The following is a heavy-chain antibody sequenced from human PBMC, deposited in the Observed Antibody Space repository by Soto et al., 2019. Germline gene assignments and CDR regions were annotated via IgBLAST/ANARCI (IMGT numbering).Heavy chain of an antibody. Sequence: QVQLVESGGGVVQPGRSLRLSCAASGFTFSSYGMHWVRQAPGKGLEWVAVISYDGSNKYYAASVKGRFTISRNNSKNTLYLQMNSLKAEDTAVYYCAKDTTVTIRFGYRTYPDYWGQGTLVTVSS. D-gene: IGHD4-17*01. J-gene: IGHJ4*02. CDR1: GFTFSSYG. CDR2: ISYDGSNK. V-gene: IGHV3-30*18. CDR3: AKDTTVTIRFGYRTYPDY.